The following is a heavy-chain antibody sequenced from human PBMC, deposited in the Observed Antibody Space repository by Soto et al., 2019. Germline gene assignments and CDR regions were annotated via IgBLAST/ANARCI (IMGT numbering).Heavy chain of an antibody. Sequence: ASVKVSCKASGYTFTGYYMHWVRQAPGQGLEWMGWINPNSGGTNYAQKFQGRVTMTRDTSISTAYMELSRLRSDDTAVYYCASQYYDSSGYYFDYWGQGTLVTVSS. CDR1: GYTFTGYY. J-gene: IGHJ4*02. CDR3: ASQYYDSSGYYFDY. V-gene: IGHV1-2*02. D-gene: IGHD3-22*01. CDR2: INPNSGGT.